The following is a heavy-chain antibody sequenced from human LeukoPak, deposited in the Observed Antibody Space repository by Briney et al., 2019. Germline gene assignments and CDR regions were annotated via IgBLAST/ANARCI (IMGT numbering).Heavy chain of an antibody. D-gene: IGHD2-2*01. V-gene: IGHV1-46*01. CDR3: ARDPMRREFSYYGMDV. Sequence: ASVKVSCKASGYTFTSYYMHWVRQAPGQGLEWMGIINPSGGSTSYAQKFQGRVTMTRDTSTSTVYMELSSLRSEDTAVYYCARDPMRREFSYYGMDVWGQGTTVTVSS. J-gene: IGHJ6*02. CDR1: GYTFTSYY. CDR2: INPSGGST.